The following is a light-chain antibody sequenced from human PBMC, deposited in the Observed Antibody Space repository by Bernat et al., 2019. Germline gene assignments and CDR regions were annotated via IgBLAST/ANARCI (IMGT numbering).Light chain of an antibody. CDR3: QQYNSYPYT. V-gene: IGKV1-5*03. Sequence: DIQMTQSPSTLSASVGDRVTITCRASQSISSWLAWYQQKPGKAPKLLIYKASSLESGVPSRFSGSGSGTEFTLTISSLQPDDFATYYCQQYNSYPYTFGQGTKLESK. CDR2: KAS. CDR1: QSISSW. J-gene: IGKJ2*01.